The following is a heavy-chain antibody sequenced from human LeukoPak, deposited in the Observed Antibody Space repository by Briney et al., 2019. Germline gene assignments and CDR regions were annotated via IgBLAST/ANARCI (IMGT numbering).Heavy chain of an antibody. CDR3: ARFHKRYNWNDRDAFDI. D-gene: IGHD1-20*01. V-gene: IGHV4-59*01. Sequence: SETLSLTCSVSGGSISSYYWSWIRQSPGKGLEWIGCIYYSGSTNYSPSLKSRVTISVDTSKNQFSLKLSSVTAADTAVYYCARFHKRYNWNDRDAFDIWGQGTMVTVSS. CDR1: GGSISSYY. CDR2: IYYSGST. J-gene: IGHJ3*02.